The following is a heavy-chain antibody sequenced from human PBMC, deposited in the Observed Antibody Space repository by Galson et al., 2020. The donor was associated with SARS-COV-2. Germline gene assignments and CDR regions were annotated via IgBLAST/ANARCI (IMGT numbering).Heavy chain of an antibody. D-gene: IGHD2-8*01. CDR1: GFIFSDFY. V-gene: IGHV3-21*01. CDR3: ARDMHCPRGVFRFYGLDV. Sequence: GGSLRLSCAASGFIFSDFYMSWVRQAPGKGLEWVSSISSSSSYKYYADSVKGRLTVSRDNAKRSLFLQLNSLRVEDTAVYYCARDMHCPRGVFRFYGLDVWGPGTMVTVSS. J-gene: IGHJ6*02. CDR2: ISSSSSYK.